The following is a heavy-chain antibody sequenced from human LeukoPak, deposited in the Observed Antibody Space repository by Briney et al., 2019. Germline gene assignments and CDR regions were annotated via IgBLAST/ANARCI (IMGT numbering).Heavy chain of an antibody. CDR1: GYTFSTYG. CDR2: ISAYNGNT. V-gene: IGHV1-18*01. CDR3: ATGSLTTINYYY. J-gene: IGHJ4*02. Sequence: ASVKVSCKASGYTFSTYGISWVRQAPGQGLEWMGWISAYNGNTNYAQKLQGRVTMTTDTSTSTAYMELRSLRSEDTAVYYCATGSLTTINYYYWGQGTLVTVSS. D-gene: IGHD4/OR15-4a*01.